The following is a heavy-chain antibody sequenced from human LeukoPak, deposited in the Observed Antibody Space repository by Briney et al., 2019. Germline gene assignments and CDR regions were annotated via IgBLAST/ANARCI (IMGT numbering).Heavy chain of an antibody. CDR1: GGSISSSSYY. CDR3: ARQIRLEMATIGDTYFDY. Sequence: PSETLSLTCTVSGGSISSSSYYWGWIRQPPGKGLEWIGSIYYSGSTYYNPSLKSRVTISVDTSKNQFSLKLSSVTAADTAVYYCARQIRLEMATIGDTYFDYWGQGTLVTVSS. J-gene: IGHJ4*02. D-gene: IGHD5-24*01. V-gene: IGHV4-39*01. CDR2: IYYSGST.